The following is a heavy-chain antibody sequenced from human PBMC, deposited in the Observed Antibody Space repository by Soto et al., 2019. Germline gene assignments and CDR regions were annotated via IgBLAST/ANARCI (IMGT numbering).Heavy chain of an antibody. CDR1: GFTFRDYY. CDR2: IDSSTKYT. J-gene: IGHJ6*02. CDR3: ARDYYYTMDV. Sequence: QVQLVESGGGLVRPGGSLRLSCEASGFTFRDYYMTWFRQAPGKGLEWLSYIDSSTKYTNYADSVKGRFTISRDNAKNSLYLQMNSLRADDTPVYYCARDYYYTMDVWGQGTMVTVSS. V-gene: IGHV3-11*05.